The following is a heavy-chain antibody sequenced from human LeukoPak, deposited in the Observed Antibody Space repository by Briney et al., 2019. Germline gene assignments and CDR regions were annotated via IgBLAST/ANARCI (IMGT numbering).Heavy chain of an antibody. CDR3: AREVGGTGTTPEDLDYYYYMDV. CDR2: IIPIFGTA. CDR1: GGTFSSYA. Sequence: SVKVSCKASGGTFSSYAISWVRQAPGQGLEWMGGIIPIFGTANYAQKFQGRVTITADESTSTAYMELSSLRSEDTAVYYCAREVGGTGTTPEDLDYYYYMDVWGKGTTVTVSS. V-gene: IGHV1-69*13. D-gene: IGHD1-7*01. J-gene: IGHJ6*03.